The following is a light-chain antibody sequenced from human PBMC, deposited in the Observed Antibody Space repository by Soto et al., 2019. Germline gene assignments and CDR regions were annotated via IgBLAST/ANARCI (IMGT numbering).Light chain of an antibody. CDR1: QSISSK. CDR3: QQYNSYFIT. V-gene: IGKV3-15*01. Sequence: EIVMTQSPATLSVSPGEGATLSCRASQSISSKLAWYQQKPGQAPRLLIYGASTRATGIPVRFSGSGSGTEFTLTISSLQSDDFATYYCQQYNSYFITFGQGTRLEIK. J-gene: IGKJ5*01. CDR2: GAS.